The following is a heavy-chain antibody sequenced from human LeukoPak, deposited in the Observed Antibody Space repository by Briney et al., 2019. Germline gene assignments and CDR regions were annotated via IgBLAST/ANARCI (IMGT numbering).Heavy chain of an antibody. CDR2: IIPIFGTA. CDR3: AGGPSPLSHEVYYYYYGMDV. V-gene: IGHV1-69*01. CDR1: GGTFSSYA. Sequence: VASVKVSCKASGGTFSSYAISWVRQAPGQGLEWMGGIIPIFGTANYAQKFQGRVTITADESTSTAYMELSSLRSEDTAVYYCAGGPSPLSHEVYYYYYGMDVWGQGTTVTVSS. J-gene: IGHJ6*02.